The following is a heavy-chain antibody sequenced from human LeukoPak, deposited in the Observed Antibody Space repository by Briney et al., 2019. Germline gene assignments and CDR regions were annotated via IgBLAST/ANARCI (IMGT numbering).Heavy chain of an antibody. CDR2: ISGSGGST. Sequence: GGSLRLSCAASGFTVSSNYMSWVRQAPGKGLEWVSGISGSGGSTYYIDSVKGRFTISRDNSENTLYLQMNSLRAEDTAVYYCAKDLHRYYDSSNYYQVYWGQGTLVTVSS. CDR3: AKDLHRYYDSSNYYQVY. J-gene: IGHJ4*02. CDR1: GFTVSSNY. D-gene: IGHD3-22*01. V-gene: IGHV3-23*01.